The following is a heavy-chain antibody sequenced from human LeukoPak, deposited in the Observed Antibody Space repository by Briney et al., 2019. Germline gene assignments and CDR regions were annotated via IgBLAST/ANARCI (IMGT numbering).Heavy chain of an antibody. CDR2: INPSGGST. Sequence: GASVKVSCKASGYTFTGYYMHWVRQAPGQGLEWMGIINPSGGSTSYAQKFQGRVTMTRDTSTSTVYMELSSLRSDDTAVYYCASPNGENGDGVGYWGQGTLVTVSS. D-gene: IGHD4-17*01. CDR3: ASPNGENGDGVGY. J-gene: IGHJ4*02. CDR1: GYTFTGYY. V-gene: IGHV1-46*01.